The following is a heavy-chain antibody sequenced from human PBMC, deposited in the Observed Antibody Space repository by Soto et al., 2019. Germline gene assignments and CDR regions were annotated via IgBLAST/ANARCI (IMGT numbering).Heavy chain of an antibody. V-gene: IGHV1-18*01. CDR2: ISAYNGNT. CDR1: GYTFTSYG. CDR3: ARASYCSGGSRICYGAFDI. J-gene: IGHJ3*02. D-gene: IGHD2-15*01. Sequence: GASVKVSCKASGYTFTSYGISWVRQAPGQGLEWMGWISAYNGNTNYAQKLQGRVTMTTDTSTSTAYMELRSLRSDDTAVYYCARASYCSGGSRICYGAFDIWGQGTMVTVSS.